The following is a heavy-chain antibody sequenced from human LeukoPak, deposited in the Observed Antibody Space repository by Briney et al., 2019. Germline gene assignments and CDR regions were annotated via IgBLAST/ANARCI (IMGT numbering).Heavy chain of an antibody. J-gene: IGHJ4*02. D-gene: IGHD3-10*01. Sequence: GGSLRLSCAASVFIFSSFSVNWVRPAPRKGLEWVAYIRSSSSTILYGESVEGRFTISRDNAQISLYLQMNSLRDEDTAVYYCGGGYYGSGIYVLDYWGQGTLVTVSS. CDR2: IRSSSSTI. V-gene: IGHV3-48*02. CDR3: GGGYYGSGIYVLDY. CDR1: VFIFSSFS.